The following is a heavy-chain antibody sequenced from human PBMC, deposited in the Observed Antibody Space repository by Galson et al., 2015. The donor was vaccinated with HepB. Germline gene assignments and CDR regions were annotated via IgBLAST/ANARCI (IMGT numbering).Heavy chain of an antibody. J-gene: IGHJ4*02. Sequence: SLRLSCAASGFTFSSYGMHWVRQAPGKGLEWVPFIRYDGSNKYYADSVKGRFTISRDNSKNTLYLQMNSLRAEDTAVYYCAKDNGKYGSGSSPSPLKDYWGQGTLVTVSS. CDR3: AKDNGKYGSGSSPSPLKDY. CDR2: IRYDGSNK. D-gene: IGHD3-10*01. V-gene: IGHV3-30*02. CDR1: GFTFSSYG.